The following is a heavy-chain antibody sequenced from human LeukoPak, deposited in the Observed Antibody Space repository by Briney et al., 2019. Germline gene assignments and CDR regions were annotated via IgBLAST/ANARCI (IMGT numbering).Heavy chain of an antibody. Sequence: WASVKVSCKASGYIFTSYYIHWVRQAPGQGLEWMGIINPSGGNTNYAQKFQGRVTMTRDTSTSTVYMELSSLRSGDTAVYYCARFAVHRRLAVAGQFGLDYWGQGTLVTVSS. CDR1: GYIFTSYY. D-gene: IGHD6-19*01. V-gene: IGHV1-46*01. J-gene: IGHJ4*02. CDR3: ARFAVHRRLAVAGQFGLDY. CDR2: INPSGGNT.